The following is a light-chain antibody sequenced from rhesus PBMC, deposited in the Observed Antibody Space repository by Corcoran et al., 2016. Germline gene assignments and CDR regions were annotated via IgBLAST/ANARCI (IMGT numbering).Light chain of an antibody. CDR2: AAS. V-gene: IGKV1-18*01. CDR3: QQGYNTPFT. Sequence: DIQMTQSPSSLSASVGDKVTITCRASQGISSWLAWYQQKPGKAPKLLIYAASNLQSGVPSRFSGMGSGTDYTLTISSLQPEDFATYYCQQGYNTPFTFGPGTKLDIK. J-gene: IGKJ3*01. CDR1: QGISSW.